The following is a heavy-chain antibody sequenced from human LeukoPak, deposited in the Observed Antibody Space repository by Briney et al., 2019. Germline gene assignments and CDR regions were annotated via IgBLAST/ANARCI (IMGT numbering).Heavy chain of an antibody. V-gene: IGHV1-69*13. CDR1: RGTFSSYA. D-gene: IGHD3-16*01. J-gene: IGHJ4*02. Sequence: SVKVSCKASRGTFSSYAISWVRQALGQGLEWMGGIIPIFGTANYAQKFQGRVTITADESTSTAYMELSSLRSEDTAVYYCASISATFNEGFDYWGQGTLVTVSS. CDR3: ASISATFNEGFDY. CDR2: IIPIFGTA.